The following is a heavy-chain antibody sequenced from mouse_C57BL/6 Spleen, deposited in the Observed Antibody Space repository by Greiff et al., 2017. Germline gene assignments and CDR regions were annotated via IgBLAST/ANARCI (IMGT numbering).Heavy chain of an antibody. D-gene: IGHD1-1*01. CDR2: INPNNGGT. Sequence: LQLQQSGPELVKPGASVKIPCKASGYTFTDYNMDWVKQSHGKSLEWIGDINPNNGGTIYNQKFKGKATLTVDKSSSTAYMELRSLTSEDTAVYYCARSADYYGSSSVDYFDYWGQGTTLTVSS. V-gene: IGHV1-18*01. J-gene: IGHJ2*01. CDR3: ARSADYYGSSSVDYFDY. CDR1: GYTFTDYN.